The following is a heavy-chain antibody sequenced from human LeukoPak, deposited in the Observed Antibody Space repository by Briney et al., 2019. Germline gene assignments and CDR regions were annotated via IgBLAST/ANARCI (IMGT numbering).Heavy chain of an antibody. CDR3: ARHEYSSGWLDY. D-gene: IGHD6-19*01. CDR2: IYYSGST. CDR1: GFTFSDYY. V-gene: IGHV4-59*08. J-gene: IGHJ4*02. Sequence: GSLRLSCAASGFTFSDYYMSWIRQPPGKGLEWIGYIYYSGSTNYNPSLKSRVTISVDTSKNQFSLKLSSVTAADTAVYYCARHEYSSGWLDYWGQGTLVTVSS.